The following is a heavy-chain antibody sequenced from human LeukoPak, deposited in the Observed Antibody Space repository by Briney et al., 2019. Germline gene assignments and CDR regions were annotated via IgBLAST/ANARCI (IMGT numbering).Heavy chain of an antibody. V-gene: IGHV4-34*01. CDR3: ARVAFYYDSGSYFDY. CDR1: GFTFSTYW. D-gene: IGHD3-10*01. J-gene: IGHJ4*02. Sequence: GSLRLSCAAYGFTFSTYWMTWIRQPPGKGLEWIGEINHSGSTNYNPSLKSRVTISVDTSKTQFSLKLSSVTAADTAVYYCARVAFYYDSGSYFDYWGQGALVSVSS. CDR2: INHSGST.